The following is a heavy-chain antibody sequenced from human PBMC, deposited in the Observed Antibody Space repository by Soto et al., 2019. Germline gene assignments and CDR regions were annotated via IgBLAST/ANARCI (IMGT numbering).Heavy chain of an antibody. CDR2: ISYDGSNK. J-gene: IGHJ4*02. CDR1: GFTFSSYG. D-gene: IGHD2-8*01. CDR3: AKGYAIYDY. V-gene: IGHV3-30*18. Sequence: PGGSLRLSCAAAGFTFSSYGMHWVRQAPGKGLEWVAVISYDGSNKYYADSVKGRFTISRDNSKNTLYLQMNSLRAEDTAVYYCAKGYAIYDYSGPGTLVTVSS.